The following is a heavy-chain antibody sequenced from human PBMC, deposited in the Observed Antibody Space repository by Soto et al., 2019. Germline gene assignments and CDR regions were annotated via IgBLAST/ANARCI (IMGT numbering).Heavy chain of an antibody. Sequence: SETLSLTCTVSGASITTSYYWGWIRQPPGKGLEWIGDMYYSGSTYYNPSLKSRVTMSVDTSKNQFSLKLSSVTAADTAVYYCAKNWNWGSLVHWGQGTLVTVSS. CDR2: MYYSGST. D-gene: IGHD7-27*01. J-gene: IGHJ4*02. V-gene: IGHV4-39*01. CDR1: GASITTSYY. CDR3: AKNWNWGSLVH.